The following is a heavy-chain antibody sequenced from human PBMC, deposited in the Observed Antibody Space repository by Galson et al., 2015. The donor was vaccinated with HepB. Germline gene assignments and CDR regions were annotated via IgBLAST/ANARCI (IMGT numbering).Heavy chain of an antibody. CDR3: GTDKWGFPDY. D-gene: IGHD7-27*01. V-gene: IGHV3-74*03. CDR1: GFTFRNSW. J-gene: IGHJ4*02. CDR2: IKGDGSGI. Sequence: SLRLSCAASGFTFRNSWMVWVRQAPGEGVVWVSRIKGDGSGITYVDSVKGRFTISRDNAKNTVYLEMNSLRDEDTAVYYCGTDKWGFPDYWGQGTLVTVSS.